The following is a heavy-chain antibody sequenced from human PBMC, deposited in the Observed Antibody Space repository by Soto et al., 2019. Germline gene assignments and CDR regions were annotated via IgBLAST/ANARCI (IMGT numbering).Heavy chain of an antibody. Sequence: EDQLVESGGGLVKPGGSLRLSCAASGFSIDTYNMNWVRQAPGKGLEWVSSISSGRPDIFYADSVRGRFTISRDDAKKSLFLQMYSLRADDTAVYYCARDHLGIAAGDFDLWGQGTLVTVSS. D-gene: IGHD6-19*01. V-gene: IGHV3-21*02. CDR1: GFSIDTYN. CDR3: ARDHLGIAAGDFDL. J-gene: IGHJ4*02. CDR2: ISSGRPDI.